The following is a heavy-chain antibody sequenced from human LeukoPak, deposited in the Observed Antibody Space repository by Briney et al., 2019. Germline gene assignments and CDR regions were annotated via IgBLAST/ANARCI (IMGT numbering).Heavy chain of an antibody. D-gene: IGHD3-10*01. V-gene: IGHV5-51*01. CDR2: IYPRDSNT. Sequence: GESLEISWKTSGDIFSNYWNGWVRQKPGTGLEWVGIIYPRDSNTRYSPSLQGQLTISADKSNSTAYLEWSSLKASDTAMYYCARQESMIRGYSSDLWGQGTMVTVSS. CDR1: GDIFSNYW. J-gene: IGHJ5*02. CDR3: ARQESMIRGYSSDL.